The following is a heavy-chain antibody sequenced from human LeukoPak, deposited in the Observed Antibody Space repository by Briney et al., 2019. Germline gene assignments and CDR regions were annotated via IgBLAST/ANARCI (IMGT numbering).Heavy chain of an antibody. CDR2: ISYDGSNK. Sequence: GGSLRLSCAASGFTFSSYGMHWVRQAPGKGLEWVAVISYDGSNKYYADSVKGRFTISRDNSKNTLYLQMNSLRAEDTAVYYCARSAAARPETPPNNWFDPWGQGTLVTVSS. CDR1: GFTFSSYG. CDR3: ARSAAARPETPPNNWFDP. D-gene: IGHD6-6*01. V-gene: IGHV3-30*03. J-gene: IGHJ5*02.